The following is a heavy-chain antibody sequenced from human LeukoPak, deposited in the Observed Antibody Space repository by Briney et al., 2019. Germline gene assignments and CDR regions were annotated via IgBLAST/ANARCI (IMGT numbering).Heavy chain of an antibody. V-gene: IGHV1-18*01. CDR3: ARGWIEMPTVYFDY. J-gene: IGHJ4*02. CDR1: DYTFTSYG. CDR2: ISTYNGDT. Sequence: ASVTVSCKASDYTFTSYGISWARQAPGQGLEWMGWISTYNGDTRYTQRLQGRVTMTADTSTRTAYMELRSLRSDDTAVYYCARGWIEMPTVYFDYWGQGTLVSVSS. D-gene: IGHD5-24*01.